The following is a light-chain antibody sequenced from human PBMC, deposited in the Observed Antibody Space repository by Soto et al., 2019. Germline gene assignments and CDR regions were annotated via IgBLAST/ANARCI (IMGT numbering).Light chain of an antibody. V-gene: IGLV2-14*01. Sequence: QSALTQPASVSGSPGQSITISCTGTSSDVGAYKFVSWYQQHPGKAPKLVIYEVSNRPSGVSNRFSGSKSGNTASLTISGLQAEDEADYYCSSYTSSSTLVVFGGGTKLTVL. J-gene: IGLJ2*01. CDR3: SSYTSSSTLVV. CDR1: SSDVGAYKF. CDR2: EVS.